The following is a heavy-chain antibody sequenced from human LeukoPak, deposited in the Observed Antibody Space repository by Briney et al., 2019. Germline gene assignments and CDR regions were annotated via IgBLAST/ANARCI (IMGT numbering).Heavy chain of an antibody. CDR1: GYSFTNYW. CDR3: AISTTLSGGMDV. CDR2: IYPGDSDT. D-gene: IGHD2/OR15-2a*01. J-gene: IGHJ6*02. Sequence: ESLKIFCKGSGYSFTNYWIRWVRQMPGKGLEWMGIIYPGDSDTRYSPSFQGQVTISADKSISTPYLQWSSLKASDTAMYYCAISTTLSGGMDVWGQGTTVTVSS. V-gene: IGHV5-51*01.